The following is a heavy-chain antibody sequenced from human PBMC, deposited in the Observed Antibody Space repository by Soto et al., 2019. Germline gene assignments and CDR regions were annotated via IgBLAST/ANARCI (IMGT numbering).Heavy chain of an antibody. Sequence: QVQLVQSGAEVTKPGASVKVSCKTSGDSFSAFYLHWVRQAPGQGLEWLGWINPNGGATKYAQKFRGRVAMTSDTSIRTAYLELSSLRSDDTAIYYCARESGGATATLDYYYFYMDVWGKGTTVTVSS. J-gene: IGHJ6*03. CDR3: ARESGGATATLDYYYFYMDV. CDR2: INPNGGAT. D-gene: IGHD5-12*01. CDR1: GDSFSAFY. V-gene: IGHV1-2*02.